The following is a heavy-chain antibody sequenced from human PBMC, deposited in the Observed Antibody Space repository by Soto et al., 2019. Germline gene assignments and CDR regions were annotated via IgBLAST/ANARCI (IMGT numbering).Heavy chain of an antibody. CDR3: ASPQPETYGSGSYYNRHYFDY. CDR1: GGTFSSYA. V-gene: IGHV1-69*13. CDR2: IIPIFGTV. D-gene: IGHD3-10*01. Sequence: ASVKVSCKASGGTFSSYAISWVRQAPGQGLEWMGGIIPIFGTVNYAQKFQGRVTITADESTSTAYMELSSLRSEDTAVYYCASPQPETYGSGSYYNRHYFDYWGQGTLVTVSS. J-gene: IGHJ4*02.